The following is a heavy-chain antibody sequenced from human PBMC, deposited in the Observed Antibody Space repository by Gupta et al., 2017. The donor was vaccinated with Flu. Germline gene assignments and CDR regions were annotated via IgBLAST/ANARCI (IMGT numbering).Heavy chain of an antibody. V-gene: IGHV3-74*03. D-gene: IGHD3-16*01. CDR2: INDDGTTV. CDR3: ARAGRYYEDNDRYWFDP. CDR1: GFTFRLYW. J-gene: IGHJ5*02. Sequence: VQLVQSGGGSVRPGGSLRLSCVGSGFTFRLYWMHWVRQVPGNRPEWLSKINDDGTTVTYADPVKGRLTVSRDNAKNTLFLQLTNVRAEDTAVYFCARAGRYYEDNDRYWFDPWGQGTLVTVSS.